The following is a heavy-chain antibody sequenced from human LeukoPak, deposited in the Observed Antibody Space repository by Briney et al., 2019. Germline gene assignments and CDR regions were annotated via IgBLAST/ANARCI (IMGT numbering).Heavy chain of an antibody. V-gene: IGHV3-49*04. CDR3: TRPRFEQADSSSWYADYYYYGMDV. CDR2: IRSKAYGGTT. Sequence: GGSLRLSCTASGFTFGDYAMSWVRQAPGKGLEWVGFIRSKAYGGTTEYAASVKGRFTISREDSKSIAYLQMNSMKTEDTAVYYCTRPRFEQADSSSWYADYYYYGMDVWGQGTTVTVSS. D-gene: IGHD6-13*01. J-gene: IGHJ6*02. CDR1: GFTFGDYA.